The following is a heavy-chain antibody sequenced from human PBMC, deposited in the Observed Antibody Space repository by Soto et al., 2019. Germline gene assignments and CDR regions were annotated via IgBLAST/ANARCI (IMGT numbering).Heavy chain of an antibody. J-gene: IGHJ4*02. CDR3: AKDCGPKAPYSYSNTHTDF. CDR1: GFTFSSYG. Sequence: QRHLVESGGGVVQPGRSLRLSCAASGFTFSSYGMHWIRQASGKGLEWVAVISHGGAVKAYADSVKGRFTISSDNSANTLFLEMNSLGPSDTAVYYCAKDCGPKAPYSYSNTHTDFWGQGTRVTVSS. D-gene: IGHD2-15*01. V-gene: IGHV3-30*18. CDR2: ISHGGAVK.